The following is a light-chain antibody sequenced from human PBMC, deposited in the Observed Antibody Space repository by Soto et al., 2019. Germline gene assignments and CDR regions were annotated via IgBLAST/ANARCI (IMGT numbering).Light chain of an antibody. CDR1: QSVSSY. V-gene: IGKV3-11*01. Sequence: EIVLTQSPATLSLSPGERATLSCRASQSVSSYLAWYQQKPGQAPRLLIYDASNRVTGIPARFSGSGSGTDFTLTISSLEPEDFAVYYCQQRSNWPRVTFGGGTKVDIK. CDR3: QQRSNWPRVT. CDR2: DAS. J-gene: IGKJ4*01.